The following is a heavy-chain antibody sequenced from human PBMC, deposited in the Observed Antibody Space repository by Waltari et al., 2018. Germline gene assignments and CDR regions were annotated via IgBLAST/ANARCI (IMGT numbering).Heavy chain of an antibody. Sequence: EVQLVESGGGLVKPGGSLRLSCAASGFTFSSYSMNWVRQAPGKGLEWVSAISSSSSYRYYADSVKGRFTISRDNAKNSLYLQMNSLRAEDTAVYYCARIEQWLVYYLDYWGQGTLVTVSS. V-gene: IGHV3-21*01. D-gene: IGHD6-19*01. CDR2: ISSSSSYR. J-gene: IGHJ4*02. CDR3: ARIEQWLVYYLDY. CDR1: GFTFSSYS.